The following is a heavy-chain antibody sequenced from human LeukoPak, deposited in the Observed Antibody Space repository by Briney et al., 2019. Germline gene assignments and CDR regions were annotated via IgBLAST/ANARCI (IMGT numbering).Heavy chain of an antibody. V-gene: IGHV1-8*01. CDR3: ARGSGYDYQNFDY. CDR1: GYTFTSYD. J-gene: IGHJ4*02. CDR2: MNPNSGNT. Sequence: ASVKVSCKASGYTFTSYDINWVRQATGQGLEWMGWMNPNSGNTGYAQKFQGRVTMTRDTSASTAYMELSSLRSEDMAVYYCARGSGYDYQNFDYWGQGTLVTVSS. D-gene: IGHD5-12*01.